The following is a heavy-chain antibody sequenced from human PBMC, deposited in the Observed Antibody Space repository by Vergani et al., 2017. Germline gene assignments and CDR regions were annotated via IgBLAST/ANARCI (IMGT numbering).Heavy chain of an antibody. V-gene: IGHV4-61*02. Sequence: QVQLQESGPGLVKPSQTLSLTCTVSGGSISSGSYYWSWIRQPAGKGLEWIGRIYTSGSTNYNPSLKSRVTMSVDTSKNQFSLKLSSVTAADTAVYYCARDHDSSGYYRRGGWFDPWGQGTLVTVSS. CDR1: GGSISSGSYY. J-gene: IGHJ5*02. D-gene: IGHD3-22*01. CDR3: ARDHDSSGYYRRGGWFDP. CDR2: IYTSGST.